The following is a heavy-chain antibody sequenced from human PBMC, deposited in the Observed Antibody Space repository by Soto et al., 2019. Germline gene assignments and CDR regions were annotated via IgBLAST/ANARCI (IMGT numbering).Heavy chain of an antibody. CDR1: GGTFSTSS. CDR2: IIPILTRT. CDR3: ARDVVRSTAGDS. V-gene: IGHV1-69*10. J-gene: IGHJ4*02. D-gene: IGHD2-15*01. Sequence: SVKVSCKASGGTFSTSSFVWVRQGPGQGLEWMGGIIPILTRTNFAQKFQGRVTFSADESTRTTYMELRSLASEDTAIYYCARDVVRSTAGDSWGQGTLVTVSS.